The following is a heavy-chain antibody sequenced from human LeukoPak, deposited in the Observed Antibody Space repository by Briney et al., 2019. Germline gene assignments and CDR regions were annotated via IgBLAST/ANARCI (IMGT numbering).Heavy chain of an antibody. CDR2: INPNSGGT. J-gene: IGHJ5*02. Sequence: ASVRVSSTASGYTFTAYYMHWVRQAPGQGLEWMGWINPNSGGTNYAQKFQGRVTITRDTSISTAYMELSRLRSDDTAVYYCARVSRRSEYGDYGTWGQGTLVTVSS. CDR3: ARVSRRSEYGDYGT. CDR1: GYTFTAYY. V-gene: IGHV1-2*02. D-gene: IGHD4-17*01.